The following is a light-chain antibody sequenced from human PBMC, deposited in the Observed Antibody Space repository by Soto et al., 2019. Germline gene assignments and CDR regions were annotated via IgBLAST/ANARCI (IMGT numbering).Light chain of an antibody. J-gene: IGKJ1*01. Sequence: EIVLTQSPGTLSLSPGERATLSCRASQSVSSGYLAWYQQKPGQAPRLLIYGASSRASSIPDRFSGSGSGTDFTLTISRLEPEDFAVYYCQQNGSSGTFGQGTKVDIK. CDR2: GAS. CDR1: QSVSSGY. CDR3: QQNGSSGT. V-gene: IGKV3-20*01.